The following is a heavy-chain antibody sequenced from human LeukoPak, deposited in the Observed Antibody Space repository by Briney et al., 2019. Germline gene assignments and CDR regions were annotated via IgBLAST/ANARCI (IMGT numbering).Heavy chain of an antibody. D-gene: IGHD2-15*01. J-gene: IGHJ4*02. V-gene: IGHV3-7*03. CDR3: ARAPYCIGGSCRFDY. CDR1: GFTFSSYW. CDR2: IKQDGSEK. Sequence: PGGSLRLSCAASGFTFSSYWMSWVRQAPGKELEWVANIKQDGSEKHYVDSVKGRFTISRDNAKNSLYLQMNSLRAEDTAVYYCARAPYCIGGSCRFDYWGQGTLVTVSS.